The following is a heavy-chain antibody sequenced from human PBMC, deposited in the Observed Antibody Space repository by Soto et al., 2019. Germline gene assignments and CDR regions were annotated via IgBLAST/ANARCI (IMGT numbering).Heavy chain of an antibody. CDR3: ERRVGYSEGIMDV. CDR1: GFTFSTYW. D-gene: IGHD5-18*01. Sequence: EVQLEESGGGLVQPGGSLRLSCVASGFTFSTYWMHWVRQAPGKGLVWVSRINSDGSSTSYADSVKGRFTTSRDNAKNTLSLQRNSLRAEDTAVYYCERRVGYSEGIMDVWGQGTMVT. CDR2: INSDGSST. J-gene: IGHJ6*02. V-gene: IGHV3-74*01.